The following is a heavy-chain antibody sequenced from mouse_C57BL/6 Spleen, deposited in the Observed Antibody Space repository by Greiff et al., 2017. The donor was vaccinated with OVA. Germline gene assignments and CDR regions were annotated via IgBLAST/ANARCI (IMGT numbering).Heavy chain of an antibody. CDR3: ARNPDYYGSSYYFDY. Sequence: VKLLESGTELVKPGASVKLSCKASGYTFTSYWMHWVKQRPGQGLEWIGNINPSNGGTNYNEKFKSKATLTVDKSSSTAYMQLSSLTSEDSAVYYCARNPDYYGSSYYFDYWGQGTTLTVSS. D-gene: IGHD1-1*01. V-gene: IGHV1-53*01. J-gene: IGHJ2*01. CDR1: GYTFTSYW. CDR2: INPSNGGT.